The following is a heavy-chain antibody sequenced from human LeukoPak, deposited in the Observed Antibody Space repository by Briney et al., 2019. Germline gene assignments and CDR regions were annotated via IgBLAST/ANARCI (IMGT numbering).Heavy chain of an antibody. CDR3: ARQIVSGSMGCDF. V-gene: IGHV1-2*02. D-gene: IGHD2-21*01. CDR1: AYTFSGYY. J-gene: IGHJ4*02. CDR2: INFNSGGK. Sequence: GASVKVSCKASAYTFSGYYIHWVRQAPGQGLEWMGWINFNSGGKIFAEKFQDRVTMARDASISTAYMELSRLRSDDTAVYYCARQIVSGSMGCDFWGQGTLVTVSS.